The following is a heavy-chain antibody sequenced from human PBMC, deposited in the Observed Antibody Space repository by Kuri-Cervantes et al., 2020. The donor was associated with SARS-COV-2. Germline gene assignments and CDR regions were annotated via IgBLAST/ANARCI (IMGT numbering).Heavy chain of an antibody. CDR1: GYTLTELS. Sequence: ASVKVSCKVSGYTLTELSMHWVRQAPGKGLEWMGGFDPEGGETIYAQKFQGRVTMTEDTSTDTAYMELSSLRSEDTAVYYCATNYVWGSYRYYFDYWGQGTLVTVSS. D-gene: IGHD3-16*02. CDR2: FDPEGGET. V-gene: IGHV1-24*01. CDR3: ATNYVWGSYRYYFDY. J-gene: IGHJ4*02.